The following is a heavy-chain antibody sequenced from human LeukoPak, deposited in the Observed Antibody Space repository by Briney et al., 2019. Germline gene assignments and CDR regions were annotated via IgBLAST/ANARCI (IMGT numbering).Heavy chain of an antibody. CDR2: INPSGGST. J-gene: IGHJ4*02. CDR3: ARERAAGQWLVGDFDY. V-gene: IGHV1-46*01. CDR1: GYTFTSYY. Sequence: ASVKVSCKASGYTFTSYYMHWVRQAPGQGLEWMGIINPSGGSTSYAQKLQGRVTMTTDTSTSTAYMELSSLRSEDTAVYYCARERAAGQWLVGDFDYWGQGTLVTVSS. D-gene: IGHD6-19*01.